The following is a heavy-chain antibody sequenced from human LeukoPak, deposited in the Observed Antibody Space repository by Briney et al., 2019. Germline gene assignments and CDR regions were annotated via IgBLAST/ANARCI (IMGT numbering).Heavy chain of an antibody. CDR3: AKWGDYDVLTGYYVPDY. V-gene: IGHV3-23*01. D-gene: IGHD3-9*01. Sequence: GGSLRLSRAASGSTFSNYAMSWVRQAPGKGLEWVSAILGSGGSTYYADSVKGRFTVSRDNSKSTLYLQMNSLRAEDTALYYCAKWGDYDVLTGYYVPDYWGQGTLVTVSS. J-gene: IGHJ4*02. CDR1: GSTFSNYA. CDR2: ILGSGGST.